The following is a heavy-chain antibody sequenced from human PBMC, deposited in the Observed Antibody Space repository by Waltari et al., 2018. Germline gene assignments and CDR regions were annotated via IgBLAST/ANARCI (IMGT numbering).Heavy chain of an antibody. V-gene: IGHV4-31*02. Sequence: GKGLEWIGSIYYRGSTAFNPSLKSRLTISLDTSNNQFSLRLTAVTAADTAVYYCARSPTYDGSGTDDLRPQYYWDYWGQGTRVTVSS. J-gene: IGHJ4*02. CDR3: ARSPTYDGSGTDDLRPQYYWDY. CDR2: IYYRGST. D-gene: IGHD3-10*01.